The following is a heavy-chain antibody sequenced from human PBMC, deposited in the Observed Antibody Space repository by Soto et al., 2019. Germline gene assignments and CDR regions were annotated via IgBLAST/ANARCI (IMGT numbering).Heavy chain of an antibody. CDR1: GGSISSGGYY. CDR2: IYYSGST. J-gene: IGHJ5*02. D-gene: IGHD3-10*01. Sequence: SETLSLTCTVSGGSISSGGYYLSWIRQHPGKGLEWIGYIYYSGSTYYNPSLKSRVTISVDTSKKQFSLKLSSVTAADTAVYYCARGREVRNWFDPWGQGTLVTVYS. V-gene: IGHV4-31*03. CDR3: ARGREVRNWFDP.